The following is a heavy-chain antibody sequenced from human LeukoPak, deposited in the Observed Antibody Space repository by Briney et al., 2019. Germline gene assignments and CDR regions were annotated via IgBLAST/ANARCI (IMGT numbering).Heavy chain of an antibody. V-gene: IGHV4-30-2*01. Sequence: SETLSLTCAVSGGSISSGGYSWSWIRQPPGTGLEWVGYIYHSGSTYYNPSLKSRVTISVGRSKNQFPLKLSSVTAADTAVYYCACRPIVVVVAAREGWFDPWGQGTLVTVSS. CDR1: GGSISSGGYS. CDR2: IYHSGST. D-gene: IGHD2-15*01. J-gene: IGHJ5*02. CDR3: ACRPIVVVVAAREGWFDP.